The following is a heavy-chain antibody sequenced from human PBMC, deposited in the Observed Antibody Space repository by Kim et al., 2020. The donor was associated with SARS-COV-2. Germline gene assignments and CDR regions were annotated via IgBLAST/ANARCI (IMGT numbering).Heavy chain of an antibody. V-gene: IGHV3-66*02. J-gene: IGHJ4*02. CDR2: IYSGGST. Sequence: GGSLRLSCAASGFTVSSNYMSWVRQAPGKGLEWVSVIYSGGSTYYADSVKGRFTISRDNSKNTLYLQMNSLRAEDTAVYYCNYSGYPSIKGTDYWGQGTLVTVSS. D-gene: IGHD5-12*01. CDR1: GFTVSSNY. CDR3: NYSGYPSIKGTDY.